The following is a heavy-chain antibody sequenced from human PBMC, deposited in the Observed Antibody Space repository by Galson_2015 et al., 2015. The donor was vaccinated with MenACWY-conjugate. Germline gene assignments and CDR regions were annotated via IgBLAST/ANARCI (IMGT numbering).Heavy chain of an antibody. Sequence: SLRLSCAASGFTFSSYSMNWVRQAPGKGLEWVSSISSSSSYIYYADSVKGRFTISRDNAKNSLYLQMNSLRAEDTAVYYCARGILNRYCGGDCYFYGMDVWGQGTTVTVS. J-gene: IGHJ6*02. CDR3: ARGILNRYCGGDCYFYGMDV. V-gene: IGHV3-21*01. CDR1: GFTFSSYS. D-gene: IGHD2-21*01. CDR2: ISSSSSYI.